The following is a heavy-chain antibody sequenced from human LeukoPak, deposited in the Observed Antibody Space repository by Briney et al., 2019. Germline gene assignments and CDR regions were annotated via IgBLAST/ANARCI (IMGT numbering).Heavy chain of an antibody. V-gene: IGHV3-30*18. D-gene: IGHD3-16*02. CDR2: ISYDGSSK. CDR3: AKAPFRTFGGVIAHY. CDR1: GFTFSSYA. J-gene: IGHJ4*02. Sequence: GRSLRLSCAASGFTFSSYAIHWVRQAPGKGLEWVAIISYDGSSKYYADSVKGRFTISRDNSKNTLYLQMNSLRAEDTAVYYCAKAPFRTFGGVIAHYWGQGTLVTVSS.